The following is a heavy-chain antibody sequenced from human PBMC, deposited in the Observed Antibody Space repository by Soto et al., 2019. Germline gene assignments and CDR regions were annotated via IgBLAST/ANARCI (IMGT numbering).Heavy chain of an antibody. Sequence: PGESLKISCKVSGYSFSTSWMGWVRQLPGKGLEWMGIIYPGDSDSRYGPSFEGHVTFSVDKSISTAYLEWSSLKASDTAIYYCARLSRRVAQESHYFDPWGQGTLVTVSS. CDR2: IYPGDSDS. CDR1: GYSFSTSW. D-gene: IGHD3-10*01. J-gene: IGHJ5*02. CDR3: ARLSRRVAQESHYFDP. V-gene: IGHV5-51*01.